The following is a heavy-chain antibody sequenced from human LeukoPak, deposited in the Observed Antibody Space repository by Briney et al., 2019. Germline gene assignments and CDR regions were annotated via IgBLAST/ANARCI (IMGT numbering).Heavy chain of an antibody. CDR3: ARFQPRVVINAFDI. V-gene: IGHV4-59*01. CDR1: GGSISSYY. CDR2: IYYSGST. D-gene: IGHD3-3*01. Sequence: SETLPLTCTVSGGSISSYYWSWIRQPPGKGLEWMGYIYYSGSTNYNPSLKSRVTISVDTSKNQFSLKLSSVTAADTAVYYCARFQPRVVINAFDIWGQGTMVTVSS. J-gene: IGHJ3*02.